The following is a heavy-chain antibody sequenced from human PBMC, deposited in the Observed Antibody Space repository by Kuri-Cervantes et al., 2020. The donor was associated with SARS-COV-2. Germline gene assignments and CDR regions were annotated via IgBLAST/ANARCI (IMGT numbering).Heavy chain of an antibody. D-gene: IGHD3-9*01. Sequence: SVKVSCKASGGTFSSAIISWVRQAPGQGLEWMGGIMPALGMPNYAQKFRGRVTLTADTSTTTAYLELRSLRSDDTAVYYCARVGGLLRYFDWLSVPNFDYWGQGTLVTVSS. V-gene: IGHV1-69*10. J-gene: IGHJ4*02. CDR3: ARVGGLLRYFDWLSVPNFDY. CDR2: IMPALGMP. CDR1: GGTFSSAI.